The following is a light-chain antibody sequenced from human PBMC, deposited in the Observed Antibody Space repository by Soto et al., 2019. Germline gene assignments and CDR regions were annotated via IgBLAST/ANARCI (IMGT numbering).Light chain of an antibody. CDR1: SSDVGAYGY. Sequence: QSALTQPASVSGSPGQSITISCTGTSSDVGAYGYVSWYQQHPGKSPKIILYEVNNRPSGLSNRVSGSKSGNTASLTISGLQAEDEADYYCSSYTTINTWVFGGGTKLTVL. CDR2: EVN. CDR3: SSYTTINTWV. V-gene: IGLV2-14*01. J-gene: IGLJ3*02.